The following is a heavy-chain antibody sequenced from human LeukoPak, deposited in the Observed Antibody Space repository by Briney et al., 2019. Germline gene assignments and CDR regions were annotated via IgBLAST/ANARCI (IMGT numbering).Heavy chain of an antibody. Sequence: PGGSLRLSCAASGFTFSSYAMTWVRQSPGKGLEWVSTIRSTSNYIYYAASVKGRFTISRDNPKNSLYLQMNSLRAEDTAVYYCARLGGIAADNAFDIWGHGTLVTVSS. CDR1: GFTFSSYA. CDR3: ARLGGIAADNAFDI. D-gene: IGHD6-13*01. V-gene: IGHV3-21*01. CDR2: IRSTSNYI. J-gene: IGHJ3*02.